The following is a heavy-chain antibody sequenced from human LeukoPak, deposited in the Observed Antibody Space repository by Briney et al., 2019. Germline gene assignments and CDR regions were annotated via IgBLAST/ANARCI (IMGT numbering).Heavy chain of an antibody. CDR3: ARGYYYDSSGYDDAFDI. J-gene: IGHJ3*02. CDR1: GDSVSSNSAA. CDR2: TYYRSKWYN. Sequence: SQTLSRICAISGDSVSSNSAAWNWIRQSPSRGLEWLGRTYYRSKWYNDYAVSVKSRITINPDTSKNQFSLQLNSVTPEDTAVYYCARGYYYDSSGYDDAFDIWGQGTMVSVSS. V-gene: IGHV6-1*01. D-gene: IGHD3-22*01.